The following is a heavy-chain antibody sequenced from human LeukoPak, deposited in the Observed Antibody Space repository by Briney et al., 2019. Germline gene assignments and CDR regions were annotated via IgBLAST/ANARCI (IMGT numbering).Heavy chain of an antibody. V-gene: IGHV3-23*01. CDR1: GFTFNTQD. D-gene: IGHD6-19*01. J-gene: IGHJ4*02. CDR3: GKGRISE. Sequence: GGSLRLSCAASGFTFNTQDMRWVRQAPGKGLEWVSSITIAGGTFYADSVRGRFTISRDNSKNTLDLQMDSLRVEDTAVYYCGKGRISEWGQGTLVTVSS. CDR2: ITIAGGT.